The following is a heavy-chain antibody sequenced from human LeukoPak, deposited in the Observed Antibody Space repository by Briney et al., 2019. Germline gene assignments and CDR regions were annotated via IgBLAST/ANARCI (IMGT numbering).Heavy chain of an antibody. CDR2: ISSSSSYI. CDR1: GFTFSRYA. D-gene: IGHD5-12*01. Sequence: PGGSLRLSCAASGFTFSRYAMGWVRQAPGKGLEWVSSISSSSSYIYYADSVKGRFTISRDNAKNSLYLQMNSLRAEDTAVYYCARDLGGYDPLDYWGQGTLVTVSS. V-gene: IGHV3-21*01. J-gene: IGHJ4*02. CDR3: ARDLGGYDPLDY.